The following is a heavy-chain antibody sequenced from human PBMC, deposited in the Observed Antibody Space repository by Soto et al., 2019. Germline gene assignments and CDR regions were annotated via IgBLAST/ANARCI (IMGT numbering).Heavy chain of an antibody. CDR1: GFTFSSYW. CDR2: INSDVSST. Sequence: EVQLVESGGGLVQPGGSLRLSCAASGFTFSSYWMHWFRQAPGKGLVWVSRINSDVSSTSYANSVKGRFTISRDNAKNTMYLQMNSLRAEDTAVYYCDRWELGYCSGGSCHESFQHWGQGTLVTVSS. CDR3: DRWELGYCSGGSCHESFQH. D-gene: IGHD2-15*01. J-gene: IGHJ1*01. V-gene: IGHV3-74*01.